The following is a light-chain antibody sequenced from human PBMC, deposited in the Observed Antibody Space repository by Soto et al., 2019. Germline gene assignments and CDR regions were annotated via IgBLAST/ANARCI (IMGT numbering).Light chain of an antibody. CDR1: QGVGSY. V-gene: IGKV3-11*01. J-gene: IGKJ1*01. CDR2: DAA. Sequence: ELVLTQSPATLSLSPGERAALYCRASQGVGSYLAAYQQKPARAPRLLIYDAANSATGIPARFSGSGSGTDFTLTISSLEPADFAVYYCQQRSNWPPWTFGQGTKVDI. CDR3: QQRSNWPPWT.